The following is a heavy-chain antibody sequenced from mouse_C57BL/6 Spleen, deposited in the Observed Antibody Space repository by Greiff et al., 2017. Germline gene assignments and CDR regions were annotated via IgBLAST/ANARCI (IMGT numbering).Heavy chain of an antibody. V-gene: IGHV1-59*01. CDR2: IDPSDSYT. CDR1: GYTFTSYW. Sequence: QVQLQQPGAELVRPGTSVKLSCKASGYTFTSYWMHWVKQRPGQGLEWIGVIDPSDSYTNYNQKFKGKATLTVDTSSSTAYMQLSSLTSEDSAVYYCAPNGDETWFAYWGQGTLVTVAA. D-gene: IGHD4-1*01. J-gene: IGHJ3*01. CDR3: APNGDETWFAY.